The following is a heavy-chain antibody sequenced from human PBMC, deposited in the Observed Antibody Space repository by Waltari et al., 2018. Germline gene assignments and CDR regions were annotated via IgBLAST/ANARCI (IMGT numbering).Heavy chain of an antibody. D-gene: IGHD3-10*01. V-gene: IGHV3-74*01. CDR1: GFTFSSHW. CDR2: INSDGSST. J-gene: IGHJ6*03. Sequence: EVQLVESGGGLVQPGGSLRLSCAASGFTFSSHWKHWVRQAPGKGLVWVSRINSDGSSTCDADSVKGRFTISRDNAKNTLYLQMNSLRAEDTAVYYCARGVNSYYYYYMDVWGKGTTVTISS. CDR3: ARGVNSYYYYYMDV.